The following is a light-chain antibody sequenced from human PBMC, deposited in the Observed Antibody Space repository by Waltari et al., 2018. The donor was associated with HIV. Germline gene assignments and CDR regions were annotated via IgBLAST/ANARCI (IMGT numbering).Light chain of an antibody. CDR3: SSYSSSDTHVV. CDR1: SSDVGGYNY. J-gene: IGLJ2*01. Sequence: QSALTQPASVSGSPGQSLTISCTGTSSDVGGYNYVSWYQQHPGKAPKFMIYEVRNRHSVVSNRFYGSKSGNTASLTSSGLQAEDEAYYYCSSYSSSDTHVVFGGGTKLTVL. CDR2: EVR. V-gene: IGLV2-14*01.